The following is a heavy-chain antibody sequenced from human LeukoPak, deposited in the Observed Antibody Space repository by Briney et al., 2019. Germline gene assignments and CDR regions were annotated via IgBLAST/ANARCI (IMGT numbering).Heavy chain of an antibody. CDR1: GLTFSSYA. D-gene: IGHD6-19*01. V-gene: IGHV3-23*01. Sequence: PGGSLRLSCAASGLTFSSYAMSWVRQAPGKGLEWVSAISGSGGSTYYADSVKGRFTISRDNSKNTLYLQMNSLRAEDTAVYYCAKDSSGWYMYYFDYWGQGTLVTVSS. CDR2: ISGSGGST. CDR3: AKDSSGWYMYYFDY. J-gene: IGHJ4*02.